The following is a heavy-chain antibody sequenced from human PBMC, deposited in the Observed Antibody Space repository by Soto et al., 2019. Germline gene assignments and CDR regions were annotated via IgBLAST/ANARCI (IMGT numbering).Heavy chain of an antibody. CDR1: GYTFTSYG. Sequence: GXSVKVSCKASGYTFTSYGISWVRQAPGQGIEWXGWISXYHGNKNYEQXXQGGVNMXXDTYKSTAYMELRRLRSDDTAVYYCARIDTFDIWGQGTMVTVSS. V-gene: IGHV1-18*01. CDR3: ARIDTFDI. CDR2: ISXYHGNK. J-gene: IGHJ3*02.